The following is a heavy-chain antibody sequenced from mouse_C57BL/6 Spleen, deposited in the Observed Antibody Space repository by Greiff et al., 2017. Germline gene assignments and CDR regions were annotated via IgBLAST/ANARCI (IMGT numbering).Heavy chain of an antibody. Sequence: QVQLKESGPELVKPGASVPISCKASGSAFSSSWMNWVKQRPGEGLAWIGRIYPGDGDTNYNGKFKGKATLTADKSSSTSYMQLSSLSSEDSAVYFCNYYVSSYNYAMDYWGQGTSVTVSS. D-gene: IGHD1-1*01. V-gene: IGHV1-82*01. J-gene: IGHJ4*01. CDR1: GSAFSSSW. CDR3: NYYVSSYNYAMDY. CDR2: IYPGDGDT.